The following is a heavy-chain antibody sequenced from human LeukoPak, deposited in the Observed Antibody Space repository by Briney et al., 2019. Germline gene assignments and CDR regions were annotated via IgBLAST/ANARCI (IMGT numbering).Heavy chain of an antibody. V-gene: IGHV4-39*01. Sequence: PSETLSLTCTVSGGSISSSSYYWGWIRQPPGKGLEWIGSIYYSGSTYYNPSLKSRVTISVDTSKNQFSLKLSSVTAADTAVYYCARRVPRPGYFDYWGQGTLVTVSS. D-gene: IGHD2-2*01. CDR2: IYYSGST. CDR3: ARRVPRPGYFDY. J-gene: IGHJ4*02. CDR1: GGSISSSSYY.